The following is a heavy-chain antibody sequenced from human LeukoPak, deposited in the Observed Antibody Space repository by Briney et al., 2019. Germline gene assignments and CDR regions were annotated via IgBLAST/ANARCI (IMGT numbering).Heavy chain of an antibody. CDR2: TYYSGST. V-gene: IGHV4-59*08. J-gene: IGHJ4*02. Sequence: SETLSLTCTVSGGSISSYYWSWIRQPPGKGLEWIGYTYYSGSTNYNPSLKSRVTISVDTSKNQFSLKLSSVTAADTAVYYCARLAGDYYDSSGYFDYWGQGTLVTVSS. D-gene: IGHD3-22*01. CDR1: GGSISSYY. CDR3: ARLAGDYYDSSGYFDY.